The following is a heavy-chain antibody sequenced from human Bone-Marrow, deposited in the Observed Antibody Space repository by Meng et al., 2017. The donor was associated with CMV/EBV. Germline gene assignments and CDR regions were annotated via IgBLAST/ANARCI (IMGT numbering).Heavy chain of an antibody. CDR1: GGTFSSYT. Sequence: SVKVSCKASGGTFSSYTISWVRQAPGQGLEWMGRIIPILGIANYAQKFQGRVTITADKSTSTAYMELSSLRSEDTAVYYCARDLTGPYCGGDCYSDWCDPWGQGTLVTVSA. J-gene: IGHJ5*02. D-gene: IGHD2-21*01. CDR3: ARDLTGPYCGGDCYSDWCDP. V-gene: IGHV1-69*04. CDR2: IIPILGIA.